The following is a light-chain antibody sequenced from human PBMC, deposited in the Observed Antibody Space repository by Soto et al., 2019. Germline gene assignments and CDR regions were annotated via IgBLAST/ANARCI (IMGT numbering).Light chain of an antibody. CDR2: DAS. CDR1: QGISSA. V-gene: IGKV1-13*02. CDR3: QQFNSYC. J-gene: IGKJ3*01. Sequence: AIQLTQSPSSLSASVGDRVTITCRASQGISSALARYQQKPGKAPKLLIYDASSLESRVPSRFSGSGSGTDFTLTISSLQPQDFATYYCQQFNSYCFGPGTKVDIK.